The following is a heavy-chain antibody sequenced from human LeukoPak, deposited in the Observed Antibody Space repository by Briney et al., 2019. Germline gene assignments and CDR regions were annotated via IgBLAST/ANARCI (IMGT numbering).Heavy chain of an antibody. CDR2: IYTSGST. D-gene: IGHD3-22*01. J-gene: IGHJ1*01. CDR1: GGSISSGSYY. V-gene: IGHV4-61*02. Sequence: PSETLSLTCTVSGGSISSGSYYWSWIRQPAGKGLEWIGRIYTSGSTNYNPSLKSRVTISVDTSKNQFSLKLSSVTAADTAVYYCARGDSSGYGYFQHWGQGTLVTVSS. CDR3: ARGDSSGYGYFQH.